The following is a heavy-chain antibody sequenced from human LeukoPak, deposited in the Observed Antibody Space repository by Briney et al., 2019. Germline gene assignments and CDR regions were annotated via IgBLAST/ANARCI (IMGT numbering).Heavy chain of an antibody. Sequence: PGGSLRLSCAASGFTFNTYSMNWVRQAPGKGLEWVSSISSSSSYIYYADSVKGRFTISRDNAKNSLYLQMNSLRAEDTAVYYCARDATSIAAAGPNDYWGQGTLVTVSS. CDR3: ARDATSIAAAGPNDY. CDR2: ISSSSSYI. CDR1: GFTFNTYS. D-gene: IGHD6-13*01. J-gene: IGHJ4*02. V-gene: IGHV3-21*01.